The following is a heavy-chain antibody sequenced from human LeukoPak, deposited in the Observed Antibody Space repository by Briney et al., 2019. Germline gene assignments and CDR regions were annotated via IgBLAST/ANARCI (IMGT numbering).Heavy chain of an antibody. Sequence: GGSLRLSCAASGFTFSSYSMNWVRQAPGKGLEWVSSISSSSSYIYYADSVKGRFTISRDNAKNSLYLQMNSLRSEDTAVYYCARDGTLFGGYYYMDVWGKGTTVTVSS. V-gene: IGHV3-21*01. CDR1: GFTFSSYS. J-gene: IGHJ6*03. D-gene: IGHD4-23*01. CDR2: ISSSSSYI. CDR3: ARDGTLFGGYYYMDV.